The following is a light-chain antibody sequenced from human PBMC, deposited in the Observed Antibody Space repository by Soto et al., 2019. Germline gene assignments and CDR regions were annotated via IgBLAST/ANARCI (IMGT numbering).Light chain of an antibody. CDR3: QQRSDWVS. Sequence: EIVMTHSPATLSASPWEIATLSCRASQNVGNYLLWYQQKSGQAPRLLIYDAATRATGIPARFSGSGSGTDFTLTISSLEPEDFAVYFCQQRSDWVSFGGGTKVDIK. CDR1: QNVGNY. J-gene: IGKJ4*01. CDR2: DAA. V-gene: IGKV3-11*01.